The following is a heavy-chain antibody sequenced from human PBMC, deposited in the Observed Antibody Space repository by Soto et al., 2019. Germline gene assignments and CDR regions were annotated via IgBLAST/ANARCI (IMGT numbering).Heavy chain of an antibody. D-gene: IGHD2-2*02. J-gene: IGHJ5*02. CDR1: GGSISSYY. CDR2: IYTTGST. V-gene: IGHV4-4*07. Sequence: PSETLSLTCTVSGGSISSYYWSWIRQPAGKGLEWIGRIYTTGSTNYNPTLKSRVTMSVDTSKNQFSLKLSSVTAADKAVYYCARYFLYCSSTSCYNFDPWGQGTLVTVSS. CDR3: ARYFLYCSSTSCYNFDP.